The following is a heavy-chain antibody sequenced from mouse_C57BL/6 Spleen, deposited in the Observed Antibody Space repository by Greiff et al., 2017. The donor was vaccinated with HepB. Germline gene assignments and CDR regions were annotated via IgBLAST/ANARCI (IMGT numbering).Heavy chain of an antibody. CDR1: GYAFSSSW. CDR2: IYPGDGDT. J-gene: IGHJ2*01. CDR3: ARSVHSYGSSYVLDY. V-gene: IGHV1-82*01. Sequence: VQLQQSGPELVKPGASVKISCKASGYAFSSSWMNWVKQRPGKGLEWIGRIYPGDGDTNYNGKFKGKATLTADKSSSTAYMQLSSLTSEDSAVYFCARSVHSYGSSYVLDYWGQSTTLTVSS. D-gene: IGHD1-1*01.